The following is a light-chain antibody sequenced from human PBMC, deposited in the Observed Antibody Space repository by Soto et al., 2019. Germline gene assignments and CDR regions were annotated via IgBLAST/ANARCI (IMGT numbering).Light chain of an antibody. CDR1: SSDVGSYNR. V-gene: IGLV2-18*02. CDR2: DVI. J-gene: IGLJ1*01. Sequence: VLTQAPSVSGFPGQAGVISCTRNSSDVGSYNRVSWYQQPPGTAPKLMIYDVISRPSGVPDRFSGSKSGNTASLTISGLQPEDEADYYCLSFTNSDTYVFGTGTKVTVL. CDR3: LSFTNSDTYV.